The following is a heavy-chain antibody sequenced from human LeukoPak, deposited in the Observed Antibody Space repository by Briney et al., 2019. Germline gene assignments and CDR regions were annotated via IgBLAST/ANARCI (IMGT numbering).Heavy chain of an antibody. V-gene: IGHV3-23*01. D-gene: IGHD6-19*01. Sequence: PGGSLRLSCAASGFTFSSYAMGWVRQAPGKGLEWVSAISGSGGSTYYADSVKGRFTISRDNSKNTLYLQMNSLRAEDTAVYYCAKGNRYSSLNWFDPWGQGTLVTVSS. J-gene: IGHJ5*02. CDR1: GFTFSSYA. CDR3: AKGNRYSSLNWFDP. CDR2: ISGSGGST.